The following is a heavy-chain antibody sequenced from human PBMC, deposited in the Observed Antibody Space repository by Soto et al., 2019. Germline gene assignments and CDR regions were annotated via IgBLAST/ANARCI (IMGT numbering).Heavy chain of an antibody. J-gene: IGHJ3*02. D-gene: IGHD1-26*01. CDR1: GGSVSSGSYY. V-gene: IGHV4-61*01. CDR2: IYYSGST. CDR3: AREGLSGSTDI. Sequence: SETLFLTCTVSGGSVSSGSYYWSWIRQPPGKGLEWIGYIYYSGSTNYNPSLKSRVTISVDTSKNQFSLKLSSVTAADTAVYYCAREGLSGSTDIWGQGTMVTVSS.